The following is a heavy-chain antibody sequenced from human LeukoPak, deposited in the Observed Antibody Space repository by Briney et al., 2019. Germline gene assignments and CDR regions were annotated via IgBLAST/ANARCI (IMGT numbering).Heavy chain of an antibody. CDR2: IVPIFGTA. Sequence: GASVKLCCNASAAAFSSYANSWVRLAPAQGLEWVGGIVPIFGTANYAQKFQGRVTITADDSTSTAYMELSSLRSEDTAVYYCARDGESSGWYGGVNYWGQGTLVTVSS. CDR1: AAAFSSYA. V-gene: IGHV1-69*01. D-gene: IGHD6-19*01. J-gene: IGHJ4*02. CDR3: ARDGESSGWYGGVNY.